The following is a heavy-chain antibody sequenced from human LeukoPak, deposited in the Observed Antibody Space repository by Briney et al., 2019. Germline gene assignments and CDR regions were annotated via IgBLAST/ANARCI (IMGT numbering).Heavy chain of an antibody. V-gene: IGHV3-23*01. CDR2: ISGSGGST. CDR1: GFTFSSYA. D-gene: IGHD5-12*01. Sequence: PGASLRLSCAASGFTFSSYAMSWVRQAPGKGLEWVSAISGSGGSTYYADSVKGRFTISRDNSKNTLYLQMNSLRAEDTAVYYCAKRAGGYSGYGSLVSDHWGQGTLVTVSS. J-gene: IGHJ4*02. CDR3: AKRAGGYSGYGSLVSDH.